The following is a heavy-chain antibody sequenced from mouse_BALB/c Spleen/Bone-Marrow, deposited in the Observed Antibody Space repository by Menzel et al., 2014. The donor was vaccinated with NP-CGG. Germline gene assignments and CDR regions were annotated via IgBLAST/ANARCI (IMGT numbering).Heavy chain of an antibody. V-gene: IGHV1S56*01. CDR3: ARRRGITTERDYFDY. CDR2: IYPGNVNT. CDR1: GYTFTSYY. J-gene: IGHJ2*01. D-gene: IGHD2-4*01. Sequence: VQLQESGPELVKPGASVRISCKASGYTFTSYYIHWVKRRPGQGLEWIGWIYPGNVNTKYNEKFKGKATLTADKSSSTAYMQLSSLTSEDSAVYFCARRRGITTERDYFDYWGQGTTLTVSS.